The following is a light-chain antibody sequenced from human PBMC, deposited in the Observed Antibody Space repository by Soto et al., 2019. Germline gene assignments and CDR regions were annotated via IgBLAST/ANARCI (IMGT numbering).Light chain of an antibody. J-gene: IGKJ3*01. CDR1: QTIDRS. Sequence: DVQMTQSPPSLSASVGDRVTITCRASQTIDRSLNWYQQKPGKAPNLLIYDASNLQSGVPSRFSGSRSRTAFTLTISCLQPDDFANCSSQQSHSLPFTFGPGTKVDIK. CDR2: DAS. V-gene: IGKV1-39*01. CDR3: QQSHSLPFT.